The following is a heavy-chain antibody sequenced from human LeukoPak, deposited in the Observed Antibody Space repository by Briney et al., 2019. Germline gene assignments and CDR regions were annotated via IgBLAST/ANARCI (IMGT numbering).Heavy chain of an antibody. CDR3: ARGGYCGGDCRDAFDI. CDR2: INHSGST. V-gene: IGHV4-34*01. J-gene: IGHJ3*02. CDR1: GGSFSGYY. D-gene: IGHD2-21*02. Sequence: PSETLSLTCAVYGGSFSGYYWSWIRQPPGKGLEWIGEINHSGSTNYNPSLKSRVTISVDTSKNQFSLKLSSVTAADTAVYYCARGGYCGGDCRDAFDIWGQGTMVTVSS.